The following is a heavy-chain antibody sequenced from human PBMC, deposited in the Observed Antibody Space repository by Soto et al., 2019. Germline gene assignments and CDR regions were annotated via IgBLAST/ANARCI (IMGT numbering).Heavy chain of an antibody. Sequence: ASVKVSCKVSGYTLTELSMHWVRQAPGKGLEWMGGFDPEDGETIYAQKFQGRVTMTEDTSTDTAYMELSSLRSGDTAVYYCAADYCSSTSCYGSGGAFDIWGQGTMVTVSS. CDR1: GYTLTELS. J-gene: IGHJ3*02. V-gene: IGHV1-24*01. CDR2: FDPEDGET. D-gene: IGHD2-2*01. CDR3: AADYCSSTSCYGSGGAFDI.